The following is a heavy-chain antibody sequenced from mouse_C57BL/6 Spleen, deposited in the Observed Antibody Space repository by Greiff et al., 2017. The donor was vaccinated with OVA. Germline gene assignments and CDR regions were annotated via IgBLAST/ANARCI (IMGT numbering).Heavy chain of an antibody. CDR1: GYTFTSYW. J-gene: IGHJ3*01. CDR2: IYPSDSET. D-gene: IGHD2-10*01. Sequence: VQLQQPGAELVRPGSSVKLSCKASGYTFTSYWMDWVKQRPGQGLEWIGNIYPSDSETHYNQKFKDKATLTVDKSSSTAYMQLSSLTSEDAAVYYCATYYGNPWFAYWGQGTLVTVSA. CDR3: ATYYGNPWFAY. V-gene: IGHV1-61*01.